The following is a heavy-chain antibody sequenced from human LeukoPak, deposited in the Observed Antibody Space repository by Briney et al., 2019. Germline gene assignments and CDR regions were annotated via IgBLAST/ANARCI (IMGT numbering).Heavy chain of an antibody. V-gene: IGHV4-61*02. CDR1: GYSISSDYYY. CDR2: IYTSGST. J-gene: IGHJ4*02. CDR3: ARDVIAARTFDY. Sequence: SETLSLTCAVSGYSISSDYYYWGWIRQPAGKGLEWIGRIYTSGSTNYNPSLKSRVTISVDTSKNQFSLKLSSVTAADTAVYYCARDVIAARTFDYWGQGTLVTVSS. D-gene: IGHD6-6*01.